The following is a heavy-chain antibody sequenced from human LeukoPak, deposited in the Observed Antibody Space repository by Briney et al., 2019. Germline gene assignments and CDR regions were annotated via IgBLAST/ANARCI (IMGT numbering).Heavy chain of an antibody. D-gene: IGHD6-13*01. J-gene: IGHJ4*03. Sequence: ASVTVSCKASGYTFTDYYMHWVRQAPGQGLEWMGWINPNSGDTNYAQTLKGRVTITRDNSISTAYMEMSRLRSDDTAVYYCAREAGSFSSWGDGTLVTVSS. CDR1: GYTFTDYY. CDR3: AREAGSFSS. CDR2: INPNSGDT. V-gene: IGHV1-2*02.